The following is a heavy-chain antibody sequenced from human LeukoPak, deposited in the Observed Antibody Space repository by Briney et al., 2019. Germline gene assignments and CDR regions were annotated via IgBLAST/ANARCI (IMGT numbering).Heavy chain of an antibody. CDR1: GGSISSGSYY. Sequence: SETLSLTCTVSGGSISSGSYYWSWIRQPAGKGLEWIGRIYTSGSTNYNPSLKSRVTISVDTSKNQFSLKLSSVTAADTAVYYCARGYSYGSGWFDPWGQRTLVTVSS. CDR3: ARGYSYGSGWFDP. J-gene: IGHJ5*02. CDR2: IYTSGST. D-gene: IGHD5-18*01. V-gene: IGHV4-61*02.